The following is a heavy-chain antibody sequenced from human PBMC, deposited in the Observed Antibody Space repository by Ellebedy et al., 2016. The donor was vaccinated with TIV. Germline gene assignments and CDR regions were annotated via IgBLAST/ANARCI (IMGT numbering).Heavy chain of an antibody. CDR1: GFTFSAYW. Sequence: GGSLRLXXATSGFTFSAYWMSWVRQAPGKGLEWVANIKQDGSQKYYVDSVKGRFTISRDSARNSVYLQMNSLRVEDTAVYYCARAWIEGERRRVDYWGQGTLVTVTS. CDR3: ARAWIEGERRRVDY. D-gene: IGHD3-16*01. J-gene: IGHJ4*02. V-gene: IGHV3-7*01. CDR2: IKQDGSQK.